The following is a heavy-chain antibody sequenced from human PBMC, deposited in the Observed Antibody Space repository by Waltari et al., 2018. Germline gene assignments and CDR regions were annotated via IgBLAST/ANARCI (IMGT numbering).Heavy chain of an antibody. D-gene: IGHD2-2*01. J-gene: IGHJ4*02. CDR2: INYSGST. V-gene: IGHV4-39*07. CDR3: ARDPSGVGVVPAAMPYYFDY. CDR1: GGSISSSSYY. Sequence: QLQLQESGPGLVKPSETLSLTCTVSGGSISSSSYYWGWIRQPPGKGLEWIGSINYSGSTYYNPSLKSRVTISVDTSKNQFSLKLSSVTAADTAVYYCARDPSGVGVVPAAMPYYFDYWGQGTLVTVSS.